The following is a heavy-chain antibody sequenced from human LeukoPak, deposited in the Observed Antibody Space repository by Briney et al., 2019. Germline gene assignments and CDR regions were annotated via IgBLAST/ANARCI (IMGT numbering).Heavy chain of an antibody. CDR1: GGSISSSSYY. Sequence: SETLSLTCTVSGGSISSSSYYWGWIRQPPGKGLEWIGSIYYSGSTYYNPSLKSRVTISVDTSKNQFSLKLSSVTAADTAMYYCARCASSGWFDPWGQGTLVTVSS. J-gene: IGHJ5*02. V-gene: IGHV4-39*01. CDR2: IYYSGST. D-gene: IGHD6-6*01. CDR3: ARCASSGWFDP.